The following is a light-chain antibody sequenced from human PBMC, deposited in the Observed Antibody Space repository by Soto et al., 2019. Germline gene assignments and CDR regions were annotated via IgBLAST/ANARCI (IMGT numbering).Light chain of an antibody. CDR2: DAS. J-gene: IGKJ4*01. CDR3: QQRSTWPLT. CDR1: QSISSH. Sequence: EIVLTQSPATLSLSPGERATLSCRASQSISSHLAWYQQKPGQAPRLLMYDASNRATGILARFSGSGSGTDFTLTISSLEPEDFAVYYCQQRSTWPLTFGGGTKVAIK. V-gene: IGKV3-11*01.